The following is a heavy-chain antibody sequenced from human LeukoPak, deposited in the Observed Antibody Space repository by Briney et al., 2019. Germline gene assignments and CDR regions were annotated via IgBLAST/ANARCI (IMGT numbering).Heavy chain of an antibody. D-gene: IGHD5-18*01. CDR3: SIQLWPGFDY. CDR1: GFTFGDYA. J-gene: IGHJ4*02. Sequence: GGSLRLSCTASGFTFGDYAMSWVRQAPGKGLEWVGFIRSKAYGGTTEYAASVKGRFTISRDDSKSIAYLQMNSLKTEDTAVYYCSIQLWPGFDYWGQGTLVTVSS. V-gene: IGHV3-49*04. CDR2: IRSKAYGGTT.